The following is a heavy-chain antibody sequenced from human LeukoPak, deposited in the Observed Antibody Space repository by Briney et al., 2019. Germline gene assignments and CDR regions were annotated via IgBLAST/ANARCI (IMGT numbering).Heavy chain of an antibody. CDR3: AMGPYYYDSSGYYY. Sequence: PGGSLRLSCVASGSTFTSYWIHWVRHAPGKGLVWVSRINSDGSSTNYADSVKGRFTISRDNAKNTLYLQMNSLRAEDTAVYYCAMGPYYYDSSGYYYWGQGTLVTVSS. CDR2: INSDGSST. CDR1: GSTFTSYW. J-gene: IGHJ4*02. V-gene: IGHV3-74*01. D-gene: IGHD3-22*01.